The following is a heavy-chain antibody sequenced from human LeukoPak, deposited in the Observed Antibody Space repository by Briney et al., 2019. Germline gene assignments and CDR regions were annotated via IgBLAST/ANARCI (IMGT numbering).Heavy chain of an antibody. CDR3: ARQARPYYDFWSGQPFDY. Sequence: SETLSLTCTVSGASISSSSCYWGWIRQPPGTGLEWIGSIYYSGSTYYNPSLKSRVTISVDTSKNQFSLKLSSVTAADTAVYYYARQARPYYDFWSGQPFDYWGQGTLVTVSS. D-gene: IGHD3-3*01. V-gene: IGHV4-39*01. CDR1: GASISSSSCY. CDR2: IYYSGST. J-gene: IGHJ4*02.